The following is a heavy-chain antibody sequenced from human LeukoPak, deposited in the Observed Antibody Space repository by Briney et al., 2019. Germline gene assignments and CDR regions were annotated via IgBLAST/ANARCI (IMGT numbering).Heavy chain of an antibody. CDR3: ARKDSSWYLDP. CDR2: ISAYNGNT. J-gene: IGHJ5*02. V-gene: IGHV1-18*04. D-gene: IGHD6-13*01. CDR1: GYTFTGYY. Sequence: ASVKVSCKASGYTFTGYYMHWVRQAPGQGLEWMGWISAYNGNTNYAQKLQGRVTMTTDTSTSTAYMELRSLRSDDTAVYYCARKDSSWYLDPWGQGTLVTVSS.